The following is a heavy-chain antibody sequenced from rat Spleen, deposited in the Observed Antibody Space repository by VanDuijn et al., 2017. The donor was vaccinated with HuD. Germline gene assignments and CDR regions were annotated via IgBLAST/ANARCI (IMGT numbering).Heavy chain of an antibody. J-gene: IGHJ2*01. CDR1: GFTFSSFA. Sequence: EVQLVESGGGLVQPGRSLKLSCAASGFTFSSFAMAWVRQAPKKGLEWVATITSGGSNTFYPDSVKGRFTISRDNAKSTLYLQMDSLRSEDTATYYCAKDPYFDGTYYHYFDYWGQGVMVTVSS. V-gene: IGHV5-25*01. D-gene: IGHD1-12*02. CDR2: ITSGGSNT. CDR3: AKDPYFDGTYYHYFDY.